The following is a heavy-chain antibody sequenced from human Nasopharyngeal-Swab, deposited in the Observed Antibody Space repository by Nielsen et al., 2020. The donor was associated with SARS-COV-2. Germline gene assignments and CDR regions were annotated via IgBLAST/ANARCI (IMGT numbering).Heavy chain of an antibody. Sequence: GGSLRLSCTASGFTLRTYVMYWVRQAPGMGLEWVASISYDGRGKYYADSVKGRSTISRDNSQSTVFLQMSSLRVEDTAVYYCAREGGSSGRCGYFDSWGQGTLVTVSS. D-gene: IGHD6-19*01. CDR1: GFTLRTYV. J-gene: IGHJ4*02. CDR3: AREGGSSGRCGYFDS. CDR2: ISYDGRGK. V-gene: IGHV3-30*04.